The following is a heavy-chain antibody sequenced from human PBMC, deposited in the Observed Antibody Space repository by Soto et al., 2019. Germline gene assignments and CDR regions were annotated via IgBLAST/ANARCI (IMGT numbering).Heavy chain of an antibody. D-gene: IGHD2-15*01. CDR2: ISGSGGSK. Sequence: GGSLRLSCAASGFTFSSYAMSWVRQAPGKGLEWVSAISGSGGSKYYADSVKGRFTISRDNSKNTLYLQMSSLRAEDTAVYYCSKDGSCYRYIAGDWFDPWGQRTLVTVSS. CDR3: SKDGSCYRYIAGDWFDP. V-gene: IGHV3-23*01. CDR1: GFTFSSYA. J-gene: IGHJ5*02.